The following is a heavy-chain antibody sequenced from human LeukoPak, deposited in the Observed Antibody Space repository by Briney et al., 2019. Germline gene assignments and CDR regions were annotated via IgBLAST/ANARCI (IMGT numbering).Heavy chain of an antibody. CDR1: GFTFSSYW. Sequence: GGSLRLSCSASGFTFSSYWMSWVRRSPGKGLEWVANINQEGSEKHYVDSVKGRFTILRDNTKKSLYLQINRLRSDDTAVYYCARDADLGATITGAFDIWGQGTLVTVSS. V-gene: IGHV3-7*01. D-gene: IGHD5-24*01. CDR3: ARDADLGATITGAFDI. CDR2: INQEGSEK. J-gene: IGHJ3*02.